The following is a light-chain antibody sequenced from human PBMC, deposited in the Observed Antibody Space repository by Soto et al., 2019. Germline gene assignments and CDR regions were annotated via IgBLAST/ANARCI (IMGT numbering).Light chain of an antibody. CDR3: QQRRSWPLT. Sequence: EIVLTQSPATLSLSPGERATLSCRPSQSISSYLAWYQQKPGQAPRLLMYDGSNRATGFPARFSGSGSETDFTLTIGSREPEEFASYYCQQRRSWPLTFGGGTKVQIK. V-gene: IGKV3-11*01. CDR1: QSISSY. CDR2: DGS. J-gene: IGKJ4*01.